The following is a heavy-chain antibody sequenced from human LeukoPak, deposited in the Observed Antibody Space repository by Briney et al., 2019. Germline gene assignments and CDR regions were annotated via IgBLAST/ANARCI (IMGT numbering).Heavy chain of an antibody. CDR3: ARDTAAAGTRWFDP. V-gene: IGHV3-30*04. CDR1: GFTFSSYA. Sequence: GGSLRLSCAASGFTFSSYAMHWVRQAPGKGLEWVAVISYDGSNKYYADSVKGRFTISRDNSMNTLYLQMNSLRAEDTAVYYCARDTAAAGTRWFDPWGQGTLVTVSS. J-gene: IGHJ5*02. CDR2: ISYDGSNK. D-gene: IGHD6-13*01.